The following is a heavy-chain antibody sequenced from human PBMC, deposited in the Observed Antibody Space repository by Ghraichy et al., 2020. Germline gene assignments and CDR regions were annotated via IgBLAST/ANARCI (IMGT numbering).Heavy chain of an antibody. V-gene: IGHV3-30*18. CDR2: ISYDGSTK. Sequence: GGSLRLSCAASGFTFSSYGMNWVRQAPGKGLEWVAVISYDGSTKYYADPVKGRFTISRDNSKNTLYLQMNSLRAEDTAVYYCANAPALSVWYSADYGGQGTLVTVSS. D-gene: IGHD6-19*01. J-gene: IGHJ4*02. CDR3: ANAPALSVWYSADY. CDR1: GFTFSSYG.